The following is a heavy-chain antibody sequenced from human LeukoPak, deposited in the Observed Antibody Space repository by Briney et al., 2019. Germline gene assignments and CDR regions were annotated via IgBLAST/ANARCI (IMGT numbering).Heavy chain of an antibody. J-gene: IGHJ3*02. V-gene: IGHV1-8*01. CDR3: ASARGVTTSDALDI. CDR2: MNPNSGNT. Sequence: ASVKVSCKASGYTFTSYDINWVRQATGQGLEWMGWMNPNSGNTGYAQKFQGRVTMTRNTSISTAYMELSSLRSEDTAVYYCASARGVTTSDALDIWGQGTMVTVSS. D-gene: IGHD4-17*01. CDR1: GYTFTSYD.